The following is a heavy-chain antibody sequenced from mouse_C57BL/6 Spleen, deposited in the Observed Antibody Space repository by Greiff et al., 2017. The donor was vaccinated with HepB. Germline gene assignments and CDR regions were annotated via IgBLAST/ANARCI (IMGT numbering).Heavy chain of an antibody. D-gene: IGHD2-4*01. CDR2: INPNNGGT. J-gene: IGHJ3*01. CDR1: GYTFTDYY. Sequence: EVQLQQSGPELVKPGASVKISCKASGYTFTDYYMNWVKQSHGKSLEWIGDINPNNGGTSYNQKFKGKATLTVDKSSSTAYMELRSLTSEDSAVYYCAREGTYYDYDDGLAWFAYWGQGTLVTVSA. CDR3: AREGTYYDYDDGLAWFAY. V-gene: IGHV1-26*01.